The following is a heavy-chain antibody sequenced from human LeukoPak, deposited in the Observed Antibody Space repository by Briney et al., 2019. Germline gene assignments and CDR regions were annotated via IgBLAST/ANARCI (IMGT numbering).Heavy chain of an antibody. D-gene: IGHD2-15*01. V-gene: IGHV3-21*01. CDR3: ARDYCSGGSCYRNDAFDI. Sequence: GGSLRLSCAASGFTFSSYSMNWVRQAPGKGLEWVSSISSSSRYIYYADSVKGRFTISRDNAKNSLYLQMNSLRAEDTAVYYCARDYCSGGSCYRNDAFDIWGQGTMVTVSS. J-gene: IGHJ3*02. CDR2: ISSSSRYI. CDR1: GFTFSSYS.